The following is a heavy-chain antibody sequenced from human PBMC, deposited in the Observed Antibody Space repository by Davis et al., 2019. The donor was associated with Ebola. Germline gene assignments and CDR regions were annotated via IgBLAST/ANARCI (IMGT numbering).Heavy chain of an antibody. J-gene: IGHJ6*02. D-gene: IGHD3-9*01. CDR1: GYTFTRYY. Sequence: AASVTVSCKASGYTFTRYYMHWVRQAPRQGLEWMGWINPNSGGTNYAQKFQGWVTMTRDTSISTAYMELSRLRSDDTVVYYCARGPSVVLRYFDWNNRLDVWGQGTTVTVSS. CDR3: ARGPSVVLRYFDWNNRLDV. V-gene: IGHV1-2*04. CDR2: INPNSGGT.